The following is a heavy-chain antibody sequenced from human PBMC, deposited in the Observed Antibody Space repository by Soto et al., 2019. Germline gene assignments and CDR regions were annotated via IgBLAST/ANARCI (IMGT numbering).Heavy chain of an antibody. V-gene: IGHV4-61*01. CDR3: ARDGLAVAGPFDY. CDR1: GGSVSSGSYY. J-gene: IGHJ4*02. D-gene: IGHD6-19*01. CDR2: IYYSGST. Sequence: SETLSLTCTVSGGSVSSGSYYWSWIRQPPGKGLEWIGYIYYSGSTNYNPSLKSRVTISVDTSKNQFSLKLSSVTAADTAVYYCARDGLAVAGPFDYWGQGTLVTVSS.